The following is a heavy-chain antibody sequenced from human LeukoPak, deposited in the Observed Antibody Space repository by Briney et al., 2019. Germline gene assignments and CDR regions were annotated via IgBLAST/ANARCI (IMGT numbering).Heavy chain of an antibody. D-gene: IGHD6-19*01. Sequence: SETLSLTCTVSGGSISNYYWSWIRQPPGKGLEWIGNIYYSGSTNYNPSLKSRVTISVDTSKNQFSLKLSSVTAADTAMYYCARDGAVAGTEYFQHWGQGTLVTVSS. J-gene: IGHJ1*01. V-gene: IGHV4-59*01. CDR1: GGSISNYY. CDR3: ARDGAVAGTEYFQH. CDR2: IYYSGST.